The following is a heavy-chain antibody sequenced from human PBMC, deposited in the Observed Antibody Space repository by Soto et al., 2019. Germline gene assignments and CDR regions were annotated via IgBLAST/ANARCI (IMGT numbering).Heavy chain of an antibody. CDR1: GASISSGGYY. CDR2: KYYRGIT. D-gene: IGHD6-6*01. CDR3: ARGSSIGGLYYGMDV. J-gene: IGHJ6*02. V-gene: IGHV4-31*03. Sequence: TLSLTCTVSGASISSGGYYWTWIRQHPGKGLEWIGYKYYRGITYYNPSLKSRVTISLDTSKNQFSLKLSSVTAAVTSVYYCARGSSIGGLYYGMDVWGQGTTVTVSS.